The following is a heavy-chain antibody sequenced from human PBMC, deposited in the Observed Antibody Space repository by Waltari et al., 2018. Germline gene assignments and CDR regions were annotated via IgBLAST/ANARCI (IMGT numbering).Heavy chain of an antibody. J-gene: IGHJ4*02. V-gene: IGHV5-51*01. D-gene: IGHD1-1*01. Sequence: EVQLVQSGAEVKKPGASLKISCTGSGYRFTVYWVGRVRRMPGKGLEWMGIIYPGDSNTRYSPSFQGQVTISADKSISTAYLQWSSLKASDTAMYYCASLTGSNNWSFDFWGQGTLVTVSS. CDR3: ASLTGSNNWSFDF. CDR2: IYPGDSNT. CDR1: GYRFTVYW.